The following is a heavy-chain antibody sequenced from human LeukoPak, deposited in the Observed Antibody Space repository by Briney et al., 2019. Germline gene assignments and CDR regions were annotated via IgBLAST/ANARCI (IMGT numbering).Heavy chain of an antibody. CDR1: GYTFTSYY. J-gene: IGHJ5*02. CDR3: ARGGIVVVTAMGNWFDP. D-gene: IGHD2-21*02. V-gene: IGHV1-46*01. CDR2: VNPSGGST. Sequence: GASVKVSCKASGYTFTSYYMHWVRQAPGQGLGRVGIVNPSGGSTSYAQKFQGRVTMTRDTSTSTVYMELSSLRSEDTAVYYCARGGIVVVTAMGNWFDPWGQGTLVTVSS.